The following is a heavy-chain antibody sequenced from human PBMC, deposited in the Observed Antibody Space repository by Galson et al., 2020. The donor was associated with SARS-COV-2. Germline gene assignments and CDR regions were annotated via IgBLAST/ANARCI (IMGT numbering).Heavy chain of an antibody. J-gene: IGHJ5*02. Sequence: SETLSLTCTVSGGFISSYYWSWIRQPPGKGLEWIGYIYYSGSTNYNPSLKSRVTISVDTSKNQFSLKLSSVTAADTAVYYCARSGLDCGGDCSGYNWFDPWGQGTLVTVSS. CDR1: GGFISSYY. V-gene: IGHV4-59*01. CDR3: ARSGLDCGGDCSGYNWFDP. D-gene: IGHD2-21*01. CDR2: IYYSGST.